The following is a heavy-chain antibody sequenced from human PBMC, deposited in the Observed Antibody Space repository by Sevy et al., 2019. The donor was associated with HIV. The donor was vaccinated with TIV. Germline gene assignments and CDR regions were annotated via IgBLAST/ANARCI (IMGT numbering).Heavy chain of an antibody. Sequence: GGSLRLSCAASGFTFSTYAMGWVRQAPGKGLEWVSGISNSGNDIYYAGSVEGRFTISRDNSKNTLYLQMNSLTPEDTAVYYCARDLPSAVTNPFYYYGLHVWGQGTTVTVSS. J-gene: IGHJ6*01. D-gene: IGHD4-17*01. V-gene: IGHV3-23*01. CDR1: GFTFSTYA. CDR3: ARDLPSAVTNPFYYYGLHV. CDR2: ISNSGNDI.